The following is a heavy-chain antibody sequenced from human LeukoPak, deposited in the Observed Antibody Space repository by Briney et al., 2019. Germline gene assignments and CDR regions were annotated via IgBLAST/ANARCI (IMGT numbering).Heavy chain of an antibody. CDR2: INAGNGNT. J-gene: IGHJ1*01. CDR3: ARERLQGYFQH. Sequence: GASVKVSCRASGYTFTSYAMHWVRQAPGQRLEWMGWINAGNGNTKYSQKFQGRVTITRDTSASTACMELSSLRSEDTAVYYCARERLQGYFQHWGQGTLVTVSS. CDR1: GYTFTSYA. D-gene: IGHD4-11*01. V-gene: IGHV1-3*01.